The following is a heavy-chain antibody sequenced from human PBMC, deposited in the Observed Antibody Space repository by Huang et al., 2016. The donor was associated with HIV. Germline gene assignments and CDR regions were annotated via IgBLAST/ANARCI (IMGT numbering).Heavy chain of an antibody. CDR2: IRASSGDT. CDR1: GYTFTSYV. Sequence: QIQLMQSGPELKQPGASVKVSCKGSGYTFTSYVITWVRQAPGQGPEWMGSIRASSGDTEYAQKFQGIVTLTTDTSTNIAYMELRSLRSDDTAKYYCARDPKYHRIGYYRQRRGIYIWGQGTMVIVSS. V-gene: IGHV1-18*01. J-gene: IGHJ3*02. D-gene: IGHD3-22*01. CDR3: ARDPKYHRIGYYRQRRGIYI.